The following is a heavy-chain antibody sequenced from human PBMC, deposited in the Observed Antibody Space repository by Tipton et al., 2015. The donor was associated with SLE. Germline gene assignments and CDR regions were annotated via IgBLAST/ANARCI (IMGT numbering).Heavy chain of an antibody. Sequence: TLSLTCTVSGGSLSGDTYYWSWIRLPAGEGLEWIGRIFTSGNTNYNPSLKSRVTISVDTSKNQFSLKLSSVTAADTAVYYCAKDYNHDNADYNWGQGTLVIVSS. CDR3: AKDYNHDNADYN. CDR1: GGSLSGDTYY. D-gene: IGHD4-17*01. J-gene: IGHJ4*02. V-gene: IGHV4-61*02. CDR2: IFTSGNT.